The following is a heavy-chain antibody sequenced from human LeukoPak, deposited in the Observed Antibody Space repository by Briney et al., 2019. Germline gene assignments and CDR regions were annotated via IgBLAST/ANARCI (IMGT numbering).Heavy chain of an antibody. CDR2: INHSGST. D-gene: IGHD4-23*01. CDR1: GGSFRGYY. Sequence: PSGTLSLTCAVYGGSFRGYYWSWIRQPPGKGLEWIGEINHSGSTNYNPSLKSRVTISVDTSKNQFSLKLSSVTAADTAVYYCARGTEGVTPNWFDPWGQGTLVTVSA. V-gene: IGHV4-34*01. J-gene: IGHJ5*02. CDR3: ARGTEGVTPNWFDP.